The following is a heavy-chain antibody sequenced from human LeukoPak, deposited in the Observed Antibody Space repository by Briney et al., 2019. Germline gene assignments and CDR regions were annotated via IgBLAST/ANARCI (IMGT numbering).Heavy chain of an antibody. D-gene: IGHD3-9*01. J-gene: IGHJ4*02. Sequence: SETLSLTCTVSGGSISSYYWSWVRQPPGKGLEWIGYIYYSGSTNYNPSLKSRVTISLDTSKNQFSLKLSSVTTADTAVYYCARMPDILTGLDSWGQGTLVTVSS. V-gene: IGHV4-59*01. CDR3: ARMPDILTGLDS. CDR2: IYYSGST. CDR1: GGSISSYY.